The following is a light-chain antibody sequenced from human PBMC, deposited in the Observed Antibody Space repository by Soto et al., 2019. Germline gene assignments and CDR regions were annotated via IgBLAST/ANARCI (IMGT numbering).Light chain of an antibody. CDR2: DVS. CDR1: SSDVGGYNY. Sequence: QSALTQPASVSGSPGQSITISCTGTSSDVGGYNYVSWYQQHPGKAPKLMIYDVSYRPSGVSDRFSGSKSGNTASLTISGLQSEDGADYYCDSYTSGSSYVFGTGTKLTVL. CDR3: DSYTSGSSYV. J-gene: IGLJ1*01. V-gene: IGLV2-14*01.